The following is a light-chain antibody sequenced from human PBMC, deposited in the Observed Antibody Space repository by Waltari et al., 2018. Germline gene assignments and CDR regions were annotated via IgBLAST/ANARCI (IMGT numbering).Light chain of an antibody. CDR3: SSYAGTDNFVV. J-gene: IGLJ2*01. V-gene: IGLV3-1*01. CDR1: KLGETF. CDR2: QDK. Sequence: SYELTQPPSVSVSPGQTASIPCSGEKLGETFAAWYQQKAGQSPVLVIYQDKKRPSGIPERFSGSNSGNTATLTISGTQAMDEADYYCSSYAGTDNFVVFGGGTKLTVL.